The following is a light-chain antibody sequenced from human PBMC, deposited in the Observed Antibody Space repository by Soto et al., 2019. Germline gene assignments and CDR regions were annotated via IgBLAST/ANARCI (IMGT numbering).Light chain of an antibody. CDR3: QQDYNLPKT. V-gene: IGKV3D-7*01. CDR2: GAS. J-gene: IGKJ1*01. CDR1: QSVSSSY. Sequence: PGARVTLSCRASQSVSSSYLTWYQQKPGQAPRLLIYGASTRATSIPARFSGSGSGTDFTLTISSLQPEDFAVYYCQQDYNLPKTFGQGTKVEIK.